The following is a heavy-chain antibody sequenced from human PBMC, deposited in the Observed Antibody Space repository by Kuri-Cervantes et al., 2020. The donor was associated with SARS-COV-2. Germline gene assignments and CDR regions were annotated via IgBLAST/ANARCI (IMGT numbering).Heavy chain of an antibody. V-gene: IGHV3-13*01. Sequence: GESLKISCAASGFTFSSYDMHWVRQATGKGLEWVSAIGTAGDTYYPGSVKGRFTISRDNSKNTLYLQMNSLRAEDTAVYYCAKEHGGWFGYYFDYWGQGTLVTVSS. CDR2: IGTAGDT. D-gene: IGHD6-19*01. J-gene: IGHJ4*02. CDR3: AKEHGGWFGYYFDY. CDR1: GFTFSSYD.